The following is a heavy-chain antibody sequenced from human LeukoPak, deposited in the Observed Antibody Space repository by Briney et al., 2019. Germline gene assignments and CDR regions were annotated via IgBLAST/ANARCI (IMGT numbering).Heavy chain of an antibody. V-gene: IGHV1-2*02. Sequence: GASVKVSCKASGYTFTDYYMHWVRQAPGQGLEWMGWINPNSGVTTFAQKFQGRVTMTRDTSISTAYMEVSGLRYDDTAVYYCARETDYFAGSGVDYWGQGTLVTVSS. CDR1: GYTFTDYY. CDR3: ARETDYFAGSGVDY. CDR2: INPNSGVT. J-gene: IGHJ4*02. D-gene: IGHD3-9*01.